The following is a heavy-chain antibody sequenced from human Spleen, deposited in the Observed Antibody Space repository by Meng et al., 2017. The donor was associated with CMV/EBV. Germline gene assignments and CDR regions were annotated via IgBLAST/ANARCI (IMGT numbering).Heavy chain of an antibody. J-gene: IGHJ3*02. CDR3: ARTQERHRRSAFDI. CDR2: VYYSGST. CDR1: GDSIDSYY. D-gene: IGHD1-1*01. V-gene: IGHV4-59*01. Sequence: GSLRLSCTVSGDSIDSYYWSWIRQPPEKGLEWIGNVYYSGSTAYNLSLKSRVTISVDTSKKQFSLQVNSVTAADTAAYYCARTQERHRRSAFDIWGLGTMVTVSS.